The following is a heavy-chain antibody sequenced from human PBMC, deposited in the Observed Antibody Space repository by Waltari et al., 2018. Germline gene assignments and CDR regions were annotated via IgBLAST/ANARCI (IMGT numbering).Heavy chain of an antibody. CDR1: GYTFTGYY. D-gene: IGHD2-2*01. CDR2: INPNSGGT. J-gene: IGHJ6*02. CDR3: ATYCSSTSCYQVYYGMDV. Sequence: QVQLVQSGAEVKKPGASVKVSCKASGYTFTGYYMHWVRQAPGQGLEWMGRINPNSGGTNYAQKFQGRVTMTRDTSINTAYMELSRLRSDDTAVYYCATYCSSTSCYQVYYGMDVWGQGTTVTVSS. V-gene: IGHV1-2*06.